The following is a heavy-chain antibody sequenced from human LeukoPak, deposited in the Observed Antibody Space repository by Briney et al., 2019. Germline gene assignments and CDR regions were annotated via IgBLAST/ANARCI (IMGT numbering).Heavy chain of an antibody. CDR3: ARGQAEGGYYDSSGYYVNDY. CDR2: INHSGST. D-gene: IGHD3-22*01. J-gene: IGHJ4*02. V-gene: IGHV4-34*01. Sequence: SETLSLTCAVHGGSFSGYYWSWIRQPPGKGLEWIGEINHSGSTNYNPSLKSRVTISVDTSKNQFSLKLSSVTAADTAVYYCARGQAEGGYYDSSGYYVNDYWGQGTLVTVSS. CDR1: GGSFSGYY.